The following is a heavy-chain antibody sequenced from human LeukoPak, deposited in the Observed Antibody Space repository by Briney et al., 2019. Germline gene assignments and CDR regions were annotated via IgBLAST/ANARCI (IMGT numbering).Heavy chain of an antibody. V-gene: IGHV3-21*04. Sequence: KTGGSLRLSCAASGFTFSSYSINWVRQSPGKGLEWVSSISSSSSDIHYADSVKGRFTISRDNAKNSLYLQMNSLRAEDTALYHCARVRGSTTTIFGVVIIWDAFDIWGQGTMVTVSS. CDR1: GFTFSSYS. D-gene: IGHD3-3*01. J-gene: IGHJ3*02. CDR2: ISSSSSDI. CDR3: ARVRGSTTTIFGVVIIWDAFDI.